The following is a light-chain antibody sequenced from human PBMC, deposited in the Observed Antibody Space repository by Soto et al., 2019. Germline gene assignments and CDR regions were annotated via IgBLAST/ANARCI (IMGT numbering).Light chain of an antibody. CDR3: CSYAGSPRDV. CDR2: YVS. Sequence: QSALTQPRSVSGSPGQSVTISCTGTSSDVGGYNYVSWYQQHPGKAPKVMIYYVSERPSGVPDRFSGSKSGNTASLTISGLQAEDEADYYCCSYAGSPRDVFGTGTKLTVL. CDR1: SSDVGGYNY. V-gene: IGLV2-11*01. J-gene: IGLJ1*01.